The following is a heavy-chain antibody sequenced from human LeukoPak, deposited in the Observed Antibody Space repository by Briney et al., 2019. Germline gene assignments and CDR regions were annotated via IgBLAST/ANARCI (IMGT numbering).Heavy chain of an antibody. Sequence: GESLKISCKGSGYSFTSYWIGWVRQMPGKGLEWMGSIYPGDSDTRYSPSFQGQVTISADKCISTAYLQWSSLKASDTAMYYCARSSTHCSSTSCPFVYWGQGTLVTVSS. CDR3: ARSSTHCSSTSCPFVY. V-gene: IGHV5-51*01. CDR1: GYSFTSYW. D-gene: IGHD2-2*01. J-gene: IGHJ4*02. CDR2: IYPGDSDT.